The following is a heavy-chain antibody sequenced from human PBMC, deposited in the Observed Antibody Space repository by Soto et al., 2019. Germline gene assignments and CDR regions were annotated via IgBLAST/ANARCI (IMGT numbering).Heavy chain of an antibody. CDR1: SGSISSSGYY. V-gene: IGHV4-39*01. CDR3: ARQVSYSDSLRNYFDK. D-gene: IGHD3-3*01. J-gene: IGHJ4*02. Sequence: SETLSLTCSVPSGSISSSGYYWDWIRQPPGKGLEWIGSIDRSATTYYNPSLKGRVTMSVDTSKNQFSLRLTSVSAADTAVYYCARQVSYSDSLRNYFDKWGQGTLVTVSS. CDR2: IDRSATT.